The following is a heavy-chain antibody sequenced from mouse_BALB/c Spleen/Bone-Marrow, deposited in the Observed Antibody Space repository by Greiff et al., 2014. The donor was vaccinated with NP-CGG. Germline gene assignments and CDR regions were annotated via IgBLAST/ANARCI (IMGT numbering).Heavy chain of an antibody. Sequence: QVQLQQSGVELGKPGASVRLSCKASGYTFTNYFMFWGKRRPDKGLEWIGKISPNNGGTNFNENFKSKATLTLDKSSSTAYMQLSSLTSEDSAVYYCTRSGPGFAYWGHGTLVTVSA. V-gene: IGHV1-64*01. CDR1: GYTFTNYF. J-gene: IGHJ3*01. CDR3: TRSGPGFAY. CDR2: ISPNNGGT.